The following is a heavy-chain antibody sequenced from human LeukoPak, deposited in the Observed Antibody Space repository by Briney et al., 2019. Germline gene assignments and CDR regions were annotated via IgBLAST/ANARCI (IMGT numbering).Heavy chain of an antibody. CDR1: GYTFTSYA. CDR2: INTNTGNP. D-gene: IGHD2-2*01. CDR3: ARGGIVVVPAASIDY. Sequence: ASVKVSCKASGYTFTSYAMNWMRQAPGQGLEWMGWINTNTGNPTYAQGFTGRFVFSLDTSVSTAYLQISSLKAEDTAVYYCARGGIVVVPAASIDYWGQGTLVTVSS. J-gene: IGHJ4*02. V-gene: IGHV7-4-1*02.